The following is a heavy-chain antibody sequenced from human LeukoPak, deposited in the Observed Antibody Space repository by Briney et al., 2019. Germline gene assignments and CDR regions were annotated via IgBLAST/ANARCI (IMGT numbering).Heavy chain of an antibody. CDR1: GFTASSNE. D-gene: IGHD6-13*01. J-gene: IGHJ3*02. CDR3: RKEATAEEAFVI. V-gene: IGHV3-38-3*01. Sequence: GGSLRLSCAASGFTASSNEMSWVRQAPGKGLEWVSSISGGSTYYADSRKGRLTISRDNSKNTLHHQKNSQRAEDTAVYYCRKEATAEEAFVIWGHGTMVTVSS. CDR2: ISGGST.